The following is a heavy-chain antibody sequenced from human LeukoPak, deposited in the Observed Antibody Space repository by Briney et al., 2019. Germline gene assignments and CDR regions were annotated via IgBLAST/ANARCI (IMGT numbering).Heavy chain of an antibody. D-gene: IGHD4-17*01. Sequence: SETLSLTCTVSGGPISSYYWSWIRQPPGKGLEWIGYIYYSGSTNYNPSLKSRVTISVDTFKNQFSLKLSSVTAADTAVYYCARDATDYGDYEFDYWGQGTLVTVSS. CDR1: GGPISSYY. CDR3: ARDATDYGDYEFDY. J-gene: IGHJ4*02. CDR2: IYYSGST. V-gene: IGHV4-59*01.